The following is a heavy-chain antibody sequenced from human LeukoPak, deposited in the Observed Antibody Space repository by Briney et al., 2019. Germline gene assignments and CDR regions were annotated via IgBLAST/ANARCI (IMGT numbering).Heavy chain of an antibody. J-gene: IGHJ4*02. V-gene: IGHV1-2*02. CDR1: GYTFTGYY. D-gene: IGHD3-22*01. CDR2: INPNSGGT. Sequence: APVKVSCKASGYTFTGYYMHWVRQAAGQGLEWMGWINPNSGGTNYAQKFQGRVTMTRDTSISTAYMELSRLRSDDTAVFYCARNTYYYDNSAGTFDFWGQGTLVTVSS. CDR3: ARNTYYYDNSAGTFDF.